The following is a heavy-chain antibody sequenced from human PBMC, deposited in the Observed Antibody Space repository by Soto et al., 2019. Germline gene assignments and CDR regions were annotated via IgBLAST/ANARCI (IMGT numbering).Heavy chain of an antibody. CDR3: ATGTAPYYDFWSGYYVY. Sequence: ASVKVSCKVSGYTVTELSMHWVRQAPGKGLEWMGGFDPEDGETIYAQKFQGRVTMTEDTSTDTAYMELSSLRSEDTAVYYCATGTAPYYDFWSGYYVYWGQGTLVTVSS. J-gene: IGHJ4*02. CDR2: FDPEDGET. D-gene: IGHD3-3*01. CDR1: GYTVTELS. V-gene: IGHV1-24*01.